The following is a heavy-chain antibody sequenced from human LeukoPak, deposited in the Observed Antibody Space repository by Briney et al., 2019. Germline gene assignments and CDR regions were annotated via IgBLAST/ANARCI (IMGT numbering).Heavy chain of an antibody. CDR3: ARDRRSSFFDY. Sequence: GGSLRLSCEGSAFIFSGHWMNWVRQTPGKGLEWVAVIWYDGSNKYYADSVKGRFTISRDNSKNTLYLQMNSLRAEDTAVYYCARDRRSSFFDYWGQGTLVTVSS. CDR1: AFIFSGHW. D-gene: IGHD6-6*01. J-gene: IGHJ4*02. V-gene: IGHV3-33*08. CDR2: IWYDGSNK.